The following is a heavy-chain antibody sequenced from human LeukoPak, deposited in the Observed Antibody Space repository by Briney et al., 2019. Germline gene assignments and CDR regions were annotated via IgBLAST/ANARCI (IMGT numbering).Heavy chain of an antibody. CDR2: VYYSGTT. D-gene: IGHD7-27*01. V-gene: IGHV4-59*01. J-gene: IGHJ4*02. CDR3: ARGANWGSPDY. CDR1: GGSISSDY. Sequence: PSETLSLTCTVSGGSISSDYWSWIRQSPGKGLEWIGYVYYSGTTSYNPSLKSRVTISLDTSKNQFSLKLSSVTAADTAVYYCARGANWGSPDYWGQGTLVTVSS.